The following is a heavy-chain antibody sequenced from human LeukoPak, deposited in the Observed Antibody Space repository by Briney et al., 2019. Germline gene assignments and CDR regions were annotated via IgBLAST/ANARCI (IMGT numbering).Heavy chain of an antibody. V-gene: IGHV3-7*01. CDR1: GFTFSSYW. Sequence: GGSLRLSCAASGFTFSSYWMSWVRQAPGKGLEGVANINQDGSEKYYVDSVKGRFTISRDNAKNSLYLQMNSLRAEDTAVYYCARMSGYCSGGSCYGNNWFDPWGQGTLVTVSS. CDR3: ARMSGYCSGGSCYGNNWFDP. D-gene: IGHD2-15*01. J-gene: IGHJ5*02. CDR2: INQDGSEK.